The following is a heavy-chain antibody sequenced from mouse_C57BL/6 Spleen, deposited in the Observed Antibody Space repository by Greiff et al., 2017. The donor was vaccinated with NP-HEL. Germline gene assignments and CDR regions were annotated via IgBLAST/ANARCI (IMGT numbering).Heavy chain of an antibody. J-gene: IGHJ4*01. CDR2: ISSGSSTI. D-gene: IGHD1-1*01. Sequence: DVKLVESGGGLVKPGGSLKLSCAASGFTFSDYGMHWVRQAPEKGLEWVAYISSGSSTIYYADTVKGRFTISRDNAKNTLFLQMTSLRSEDTAMYYCARLGYYGSRPYAMDYWGQGTSVTVSS. V-gene: IGHV5-17*01. CDR3: ARLGYYGSRPYAMDY. CDR1: GFTFSDYG.